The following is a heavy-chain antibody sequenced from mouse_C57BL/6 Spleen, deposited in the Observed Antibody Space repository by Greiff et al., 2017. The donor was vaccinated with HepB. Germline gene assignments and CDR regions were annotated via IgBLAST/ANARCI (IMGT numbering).Heavy chain of an antibody. CDR3: ARGDYYPRDYFDY. CDR1: GYTFTNYW. V-gene: IGHV1-7*01. J-gene: IGHJ2*01. CDR2: INPSSGYT. D-gene: IGHD1-1*01. Sequence: QVQLQQSGAELAKPGASVKLSCKASGYTFTNYWMHWVKQRPGQGLEWIGYINPSSGYTKYNQKFKDKATLTADKSSSTAYMQLSSLTYEDSAVYYCARGDYYPRDYFDYWGQGTTLTVSS.